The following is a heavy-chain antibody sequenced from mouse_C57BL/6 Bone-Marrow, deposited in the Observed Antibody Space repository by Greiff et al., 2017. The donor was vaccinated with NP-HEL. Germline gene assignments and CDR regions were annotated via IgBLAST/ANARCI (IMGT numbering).Heavy chain of an antibody. CDR2: IDPSDSKT. V-gene: IGHV1-52*01. CDR1: GYTFTSYR. CDR3: GIKGYWYFDV. Sequence: VQLQQSGAELVRPGSSVKISCKASGYTFTSYRIHWVKQTPIQGLEWIGNIDPSDSKTHYNQKFKDKATLTVDKSSRTAYMLHSNLTAEYSAVYYCGIKGYWYFDVWGTGTTVTVSS. J-gene: IGHJ1*03.